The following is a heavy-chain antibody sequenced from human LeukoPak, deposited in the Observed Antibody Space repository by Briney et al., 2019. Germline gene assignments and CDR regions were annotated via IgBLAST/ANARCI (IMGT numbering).Heavy chain of an antibody. J-gene: IGHJ4*02. CDR2: ISSSGSTI. CDR3: ARELIDYAVGGFDY. D-gene: IGHD4-17*01. V-gene: IGHV3-48*04. CDR1: GFTFSSYS. Sequence: PGGSLRLSCAASGFTFSSYSMNWVRQAPGKGLEWVSYISSSGSTIYYADSVKGRFTISRDNAKNSLYLQMNSLRAEDTAVYYCARELIDYAVGGFDYWGQGTLVTVSS.